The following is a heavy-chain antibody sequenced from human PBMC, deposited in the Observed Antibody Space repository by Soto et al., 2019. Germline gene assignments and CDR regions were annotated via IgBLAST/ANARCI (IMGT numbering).Heavy chain of an antibody. D-gene: IGHD6-19*01. V-gene: IGHV4-30-4*01. J-gene: IGHJ6*02. CDR2: ISYSGSA. Sequence: QPPGKGLEWIGFISYSGSAYYKPSLKRRVTISVDTSKNQFSLQLKSVTAADTALYYCARFSGSYYYAMDVWGHGSTVTVSS. CDR3: ARFSGSYYYAMDV.